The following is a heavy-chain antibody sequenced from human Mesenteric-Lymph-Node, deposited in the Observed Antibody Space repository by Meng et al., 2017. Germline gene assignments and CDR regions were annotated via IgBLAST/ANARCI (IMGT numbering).Heavy chain of an antibody. D-gene: IGHD3-22*01. J-gene: IGHJ4*02. Sequence: GGSLRLSCAASGFTFDDYAMHWVRQAPGKGLEWVSGISWNSGSIGYADSVKGRFTISRDNSKNTLYLQMNSLRAEDTAVYYCARDGRRGYYDSSGYSDYYFDYWGQGTLVTVSS. CDR3: ARDGRRGYYDSSGYSDYYFDY. CDR1: GFTFDDYA. CDR2: ISWNSGSI. V-gene: IGHV3-9*01.